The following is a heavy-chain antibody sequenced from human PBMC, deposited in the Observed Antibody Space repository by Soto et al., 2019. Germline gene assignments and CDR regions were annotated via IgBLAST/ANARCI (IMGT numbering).Heavy chain of an antibody. CDR1: GGSISSSNW. J-gene: IGHJ6*02. CDR2: IYHTGNT. V-gene: IGHV4-4*02. Sequence: QVQLQESGPGLVKPSGTLSLTCTISGGSISSSNWWSWVRQPPGKGLEWIGEIYHTGNTNYNPSLKRRVTISVDKSKNQFSLKLRSVTAADTAVYYCARVPPKLVIPNLDYYGMDVWGPGTTVTVSS. CDR3: ARVPPKLVIPNLDYYGMDV. D-gene: IGHD3-22*01.